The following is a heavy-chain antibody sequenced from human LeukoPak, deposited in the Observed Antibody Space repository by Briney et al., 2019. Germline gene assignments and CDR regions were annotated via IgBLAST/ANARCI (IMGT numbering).Heavy chain of an antibody. Sequence: PSETLSLTCTVSGGSISSSSYYWGWIRQPPGKGLEWIGSIYYSGSTYYNPSLKSRVTISVDTSKNQFSLKLSSVTAADTAVYYCARVAGYSSGWYVGYWGQGTLVTVSS. CDR1: GGSISSSSYY. J-gene: IGHJ4*02. CDR2: IYYSGST. CDR3: ARVAGYSSGWYVGY. D-gene: IGHD6-19*01. V-gene: IGHV4-39*01.